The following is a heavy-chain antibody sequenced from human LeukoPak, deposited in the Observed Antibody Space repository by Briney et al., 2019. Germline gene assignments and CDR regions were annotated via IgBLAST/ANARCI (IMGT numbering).Heavy chain of an antibody. Sequence: GASVKVSCKASGYTFTSYGISWVRQAPGQGLEWMGWISAYNGNTNYAQKFQGRVTMTRDMSTSTVYMELSSLRSEDTAVYYCARERSSGYNDAFDIWGQGTMVTVPS. CDR3: ARERSSGYNDAFDI. CDR2: ISAYNGNT. J-gene: IGHJ3*02. D-gene: IGHD3-22*01. V-gene: IGHV1-18*01. CDR1: GYTFTSYG.